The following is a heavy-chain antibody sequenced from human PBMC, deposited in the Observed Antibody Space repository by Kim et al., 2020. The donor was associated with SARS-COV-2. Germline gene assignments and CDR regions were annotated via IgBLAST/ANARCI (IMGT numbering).Heavy chain of an antibody. J-gene: IGHJ5*02. CDR3: ARASFYTYPYGSGTHNWFDP. CDR2: ISAYNGNT. CDR1: GYTFTSYG. D-gene: IGHD3-10*01. Sequence: ASVKVSCKASGYTFTSYGISWVRQAPGQGLEWMGWISAYNGNTNYAQKLQGRVTMTTDTSTSTAYMELRSLRSDDTAVYYCARASFYTYPYGSGTHNWFDPWGQGTLVTVSS. V-gene: IGHV1-18*01.